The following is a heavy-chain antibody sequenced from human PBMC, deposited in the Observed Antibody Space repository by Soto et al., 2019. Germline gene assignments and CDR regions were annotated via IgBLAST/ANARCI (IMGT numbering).Heavy chain of an antibody. CDR3: ARDKVGGSFDY. D-gene: IGHD1-26*01. CDR2: ISSSGSTI. CDR1: GFTLSSYE. V-gene: IGHV3-48*03. J-gene: IGHJ4*02. Sequence: EVQLVESGGGLVQPGGSLRLSCVASGFTLSSYEMNWVRQAPGKGLEWVSYISSSGSTIYYADSVKGRFTISRDNAKNSLYLQMNSLRAEDTAVYYCARDKVGGSFDYWGQGTLVTVSS.